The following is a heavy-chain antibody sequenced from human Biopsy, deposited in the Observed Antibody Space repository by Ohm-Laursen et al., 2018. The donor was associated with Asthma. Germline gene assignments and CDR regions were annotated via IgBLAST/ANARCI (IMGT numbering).Heavy chain of an antibody. CDR1: GGSINIGDYY. V-gene: IGHV4-31*03. Sequence: SRTLSLTCTVSGGSINIGDYYWSWIRQHPVKGLEWIGYIYYSGSTYYNPSLKSRVSISLDTSKNQFSLSLTSVTAADTAVYYCARTTYGDDGFDPWGQGTLVTVSS. CDR3: ARTTYGDDGFDP. D-gene: IGHD4-17*01. J-gene: IGHJ5*02. CDR2: IYYSGST.